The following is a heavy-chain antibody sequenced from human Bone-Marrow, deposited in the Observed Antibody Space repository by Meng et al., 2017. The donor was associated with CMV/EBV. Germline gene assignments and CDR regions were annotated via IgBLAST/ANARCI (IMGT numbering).Heavy chain of an antibody. CDR3: ARWTKAGFDM. J-gene: IGHJ3*02. Sequence: GESLKISCVASGFTFGDHSMNWVRQAPGKGLEWVSSITSSSTYMHYADSMKGRFTISRDNAKNSLFLQMNSLKAEDTAVYYCARWTKAGFDMWGQGTRVTVSS. V-gene: IGHV3-21*06. D-gene: IGHD3/OR15-3a*01. CDR1: GFTFGDHS. CDR2: ITSSSTYM.